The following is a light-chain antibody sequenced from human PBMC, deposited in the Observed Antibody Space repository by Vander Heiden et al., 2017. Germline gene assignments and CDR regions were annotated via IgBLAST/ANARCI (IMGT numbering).Light chain of an antibody. CDR3: LQCDTTPHT. CDR2: AAS. Sequence: DIQMTQSPSSLSASVGDRVTITCRASQSISSYLNWYQQKPGKAPKLLIYAASSFLSRVPSTFRGSPSGTAFTLSISSLQPKDFTTYYCLQCDTTPHTFGQGTKLELK. J-gene: IGKJ2*01. V-gene: IGKV1-39*01. CDR1: QSISSY.